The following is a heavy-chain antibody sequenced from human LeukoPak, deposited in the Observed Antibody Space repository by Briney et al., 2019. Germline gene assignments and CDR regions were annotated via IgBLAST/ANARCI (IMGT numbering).Heavy chain of an antibody. CDR3: ARVRNGGGGAFDI. CDR1: GFTFSSYE. CDR2: ISSSGSTI. J-gene: IGHJ3*02. V-gene: IGHV3-48*03. D-gene: IGHD1-14*01. Sequence: GGSLRLSCAASGFTFSSYEMNWVRQAPGKGLEWVSYISSSGSTIYYADSVKGRFTIYRDNAKNSLYLQMNSLRGEDTAVYYCARVRNGGGGAFDIWGQGTKVTVSS.